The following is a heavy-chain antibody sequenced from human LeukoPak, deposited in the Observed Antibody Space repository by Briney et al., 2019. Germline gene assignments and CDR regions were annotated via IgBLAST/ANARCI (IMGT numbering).Heavy chain of an antibody. CDR2: ISGGSSYT. V-gene: IGHV3-21*01. D-gene: IGHD3-3*01. Sequence: PGGSLRLSCAASGFTFSTYTMSWVRQAPGKGLEWVSSISGGSSYTYYADSMKGRFTISRDNAKNSLYLQMNSLRAEDTAVYYCARDIHRITIFGVVITPDAFDIWGQGTMVTVSS. CDR3: ARDIHRITIFGVVITPDAFDI. J-gene: IGHJ3*02. CDR1: GFTFSTYT.